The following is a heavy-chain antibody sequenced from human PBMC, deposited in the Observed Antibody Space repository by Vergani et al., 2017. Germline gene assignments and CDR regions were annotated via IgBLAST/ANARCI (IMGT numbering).Heavy chain of an antibody. V-gene: IGHV5-51*03. D-gene: IGHD2-2*01. CDR2: IYPGDSDT. Sequence: EVQLVQSGAEVKTPGESLKISCKGSGYIFTSYWIGCVRQMPGKGLVWMGIIYPGDSDTRYSPSFQGHVTIPGDQSISTAYLQWRSLKPSDTAMSYCARHGTSGTLAYQIVVVPAGIGGMDVWGQGTTVTVSS. CDR1: GYIFTSYW. CDR3: ARHGTSGTLAYQIVVVPAGIGGMDV. J-gene: IGHJ6*02.